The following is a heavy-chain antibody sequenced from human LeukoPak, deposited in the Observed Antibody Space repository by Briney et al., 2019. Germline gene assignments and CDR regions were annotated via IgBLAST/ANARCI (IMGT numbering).Heavy chain of an antibody. CDR3: ARGLVLGYYYMDV. V-gene: IGHV1-2*02. J-gene: IGHJ6*03. CDR2: INPNSGGT. CDR1: GYTFTGYY. D-gene: IGHD6-19*01. Sequence: ASVKVSCKASGYTFTGYYMHWVRQAPGQGLEWVGWINPNSGGTNYAQKFPGRVTITRDTSISTAYMELSRLRSDDTAVYYCARGLVLGYYYMDVWGKGTTVTVSS.